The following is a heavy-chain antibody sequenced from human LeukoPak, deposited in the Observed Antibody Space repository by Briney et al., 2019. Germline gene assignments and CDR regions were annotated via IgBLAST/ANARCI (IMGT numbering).Heavy chain of an antibody. CDR2: IYWDDDK. Sequence: SGPTLVKPTQTLTLTRTFSGFSLSTSGVGVGWIRQPPGKALEWLAFIYWDDDKSYSPSLKSRLTTTKDTSKNQVVLTMTNMDPVDTATYYCAHISWVGHYFDYWGQGTLVAVSS. J-gene: IGHJ4*02. D-gene: IGHD3-10*01. CDR1: GFSLSTSGVG. V-gene: IGHV2-5*02. CDR3: AHISWVGHYFDY.